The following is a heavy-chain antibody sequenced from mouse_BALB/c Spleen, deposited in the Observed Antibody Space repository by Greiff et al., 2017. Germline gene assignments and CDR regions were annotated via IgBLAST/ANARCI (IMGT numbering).Heavy chain of an antibody. J-gene: IGHJ4*01. CDR2: ISSGGSYT. CDR3: ARDGGNYDYAMDY. D-gene: IGHD2-1*01. V-gene: IGHV5-9-4*01. Sequence: DVMLVESGGGLVKPGGSLKLSCAASGFTFSSYAMSWVRQSPEKRLEWVAEISSGGSYTYYPDTVTGRFTISRDNAKNTLYLEMSSLRSEDTAMYYCARDGGNYDYAMDYWGQGTSVTVSS. CDR1: GFTFSSYA.